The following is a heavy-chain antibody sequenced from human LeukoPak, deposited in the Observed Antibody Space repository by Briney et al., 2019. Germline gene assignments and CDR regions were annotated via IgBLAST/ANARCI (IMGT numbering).Heavy chain of an antibody. Sequence: PSETLSLTCTVSGGSINSYYWTWLRPPPGKGLEWVGNIYNSGNTNYNPSLNSGVTISVDTSKQQFSLKMTSVTATDTAVYYCAREYGSGSFSHHFDYWGQGTLVTVSS. CDR2: IYNSGNT. D-gene: IGHD3-10*01. J-gene: IGHJ4*02. V-gene: IGHV4-59*01. CDR1: GGSINSYY. CDR3: AREYGSGSFSHHFDY.